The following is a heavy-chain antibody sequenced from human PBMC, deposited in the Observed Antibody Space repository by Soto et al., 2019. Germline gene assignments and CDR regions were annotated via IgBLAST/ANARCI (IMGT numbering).Heavy chain of an antibody. CDR3: ARGRAGGTFNF. D-gene: IGHD6-13*01. Sequence: QLQLQESGSGLVKPSQTLSLTCAVSGDSISSGGNSWSWIRQPPGKGLEWIGYIYNSGNTYYNPSLKSRVTISIDRSKNQFSLNLNSVTAADTAVYYWARGRAGGTFNFWGQGTLVTVSS. CDR2: IYNSGNT. J-gene: IGHJ4*02. CDR1: GDSISSGGNS. V-gene: IGHV4-30-2*01.